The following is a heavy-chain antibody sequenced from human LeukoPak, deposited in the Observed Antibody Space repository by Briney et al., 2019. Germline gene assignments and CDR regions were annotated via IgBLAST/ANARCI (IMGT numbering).Heavy chain of an antibody. CDR2: IYYSGST. CDR3: ARHPPKSFFDY. Sequence: PSETLSLTCTVSGGSISSYYWNWIRQPPGKGLEWIAYIYYSGSTNYNPSLKSRVTISVDTSKNQFSLNLSSVTAADTAVYYCARHPPKSFFDYWGQGTLVTVSS. J-gene: IGHJ4*02. CDR1: GGSISSYY. D-gene: IGHD1-26*01. V-gene: IGHV4-59*08.